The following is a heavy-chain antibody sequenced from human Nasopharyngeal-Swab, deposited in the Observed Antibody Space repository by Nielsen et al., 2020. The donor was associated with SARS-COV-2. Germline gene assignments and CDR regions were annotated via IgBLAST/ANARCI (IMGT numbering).Heavy chain of an antibody. Sequence: GGSLRLSCAASGFTFSSYDMHWVRQATGKGLEWVSAIGTAGDTYYPGSVKGRFTISRENAKNSLYLQMNSLRAGDTAVYYCARRDRYCSGGSCYGENAFDIWGQGTMVTVSS. CDR3: ARRDRYCSGGSCYGENAFDI. V-gene: IGHV3-13*01. D-gene: IGHD2-15*01. CDR1: GFTFSSYD. CDR2: IGTAGDT. J-gene: IGHJ3*02.